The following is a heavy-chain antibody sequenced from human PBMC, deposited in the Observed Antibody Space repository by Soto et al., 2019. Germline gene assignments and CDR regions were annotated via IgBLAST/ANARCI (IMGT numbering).Heavy chain of an antibody. Sequence: ASVKVSCKASGYTLTSYGISWVRQAPGQGLEWMGWISAYNGNTNYAQKLQGRVTMTTDTSTSTAYMELRSLRSDDTAVYYCARVTIYCSSTSCEAFDYWGQGTLVTVSS. V-gene: IGHV1-18*01. J-gene: IGHJ4*02. CDR2: ISAYNGNT. D-gene: IGHD2-2*01. CDR1: GYTLTSYG. CDR3: ARVTIYCSSTSCEAFDY.